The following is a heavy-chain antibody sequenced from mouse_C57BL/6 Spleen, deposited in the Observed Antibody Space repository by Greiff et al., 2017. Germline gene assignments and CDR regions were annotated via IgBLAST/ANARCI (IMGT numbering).Heavy chain of an antibody. D-gene: IGHD1-1*01. V-gene: IGHV1-74*01. CDR3: AIEGYYGSFGY. CDR1: GYTFTSYW. CDR2: IHPSDSDT. J-gene: IGHJ2*01. Sequence: QVQLKQPGAELVKPGASVKVSCKASGYTFTSYWMHWVKQRPGQGLEWIGRIHPSDSDTNYNQKFKGKATLTVDKSSSTAYMQLISLTSEDSAVYYCAIEGYYGSFGYWGQGTTLTVSS.